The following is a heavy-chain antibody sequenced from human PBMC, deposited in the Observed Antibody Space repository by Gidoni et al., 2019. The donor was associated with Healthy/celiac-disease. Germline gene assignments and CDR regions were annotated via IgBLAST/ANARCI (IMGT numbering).Heavy chain of an antibody. CDR1: GGSIRSYH. J-gene: IGHJ6*02. V-gene: IGHV4-59*01. Sequence: QVQLQESGPGLVKPSETLSLTCTVPGGSIRSYHWSWIRQPPGKGLEWIGYIYFNGGTNYNPSLKSRVTISVDTTKNQFSLKLNSVTAADTAVYYCTRDRVVISSSAHYSYYGMDVWGQGTTVTVSS. CDR3: TRDRVVISSSAHYSYYGMDV. D-gene: IGHD2-21*01. CDR2: IYFNGGT.